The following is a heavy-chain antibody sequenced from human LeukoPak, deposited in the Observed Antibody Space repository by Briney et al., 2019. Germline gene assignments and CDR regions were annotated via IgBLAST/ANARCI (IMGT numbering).Heavy chain of an antibody. CDR2: ISSSSYI. Sequence: GGSLRLSCAASGFTFSSYSMNWVRQAPGKGLEWASSISSSSYIYYADSVKGRFTISRDNAKNSLYLQMNSLRAEDTAVYYCARGATRLRYYFDYWGQGTLVTVSS. D-gene: IGHD1-26*01. CDR3: ARGATRLRYYFDY. CDR1: GFTFSSYS. J-gene: IGHJ4*02. V-gene: IGHV3-21*01.